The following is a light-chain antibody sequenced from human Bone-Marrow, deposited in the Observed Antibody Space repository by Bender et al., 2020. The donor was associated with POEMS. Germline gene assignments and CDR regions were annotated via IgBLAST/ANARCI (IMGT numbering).Light chain of an antibody. CDR1: SSDIGSSNS. J-gene: IGLJ3*02. CDR2: EVS. CDR3: FSSTAANTRV. V-gene: IGLV2-14*01. Sequence: QSALTQPASVSGSPGQSITISCAGSSSDIGSSNSVSWYQHHPGRVPKLLIYEVSGRPSGVSDRFSGSKSDNTASLTISGLQADDESYYYCFSSTAANTRVFGGGTKLTVL.